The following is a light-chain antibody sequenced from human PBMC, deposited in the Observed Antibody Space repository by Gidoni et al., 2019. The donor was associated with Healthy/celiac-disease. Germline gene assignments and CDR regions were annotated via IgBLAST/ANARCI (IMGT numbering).Light chain of an antibody. J-gene: IGKJ2*01. CDR1: QSISSW. CDR3: QQCNSYPYT. Sequence: DIQMTQSPSTLSASVGDRVTITCRASQSISSWLAWYQQKPGKAPKLLIYDASSLESGVPSRFSGSGSGTEFTLTISSLQPDDFATYYCQQCNSYPYTFGQGTQLEIK. CDR2: DAS. V-gene: IGKV1-5*01.